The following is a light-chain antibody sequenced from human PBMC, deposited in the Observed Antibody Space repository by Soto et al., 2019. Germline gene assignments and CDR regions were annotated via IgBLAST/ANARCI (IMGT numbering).Light chain of an antibody. CDR2: GNS. CDR1: SSNIGAGYD. Sequence: QSVLTQPPSVSGAPGQRVTVSCTGSSSNIGAGYDVHRYQHLPGTAPKLLIYGNSNRPSGVPDRCSGSKSGTSASLAITGLQAEDEADYYCQSYDSSLSGSRVFGTGTKLTVL. V-gene: IGLV1-40*01. CDR3: QSYDSSLSGSRV. J-gene: IGLJ1*01.